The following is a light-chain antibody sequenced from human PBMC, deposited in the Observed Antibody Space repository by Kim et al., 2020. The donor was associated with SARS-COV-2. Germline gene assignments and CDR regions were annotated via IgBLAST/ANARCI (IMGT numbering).Light chain of an antibody. CDR1: SPNIGAGDY. CDR3: QSSDSSLSGV. CDR2: ANN. J-gene: IGLJ3*02. V-gene: IGLV1-40*01. Sequence: GQGVTTPCTVSSPNIGAGDYVHWYQQWPGTAPMLLNCANNNRPSGVPDRFSGSKCGTSASLASTGLQDEDEAVYYCQSSDSSLSGVFGGGTKLTVL.